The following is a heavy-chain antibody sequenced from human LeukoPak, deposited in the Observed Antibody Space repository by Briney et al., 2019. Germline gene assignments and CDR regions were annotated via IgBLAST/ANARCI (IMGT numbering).Heavy chain of an antibody. CDR2: IDNSGRT. CDR1: GGPISSHY. V-gene: IGHV4-59*11. CDR3: ARYSLIGNNDFDI. D-gene: IGHD1-20*01. Sequence: SETLSLTCTVSGGPISSHYWSWIRQPPGKGLEWIGYIDNSGRTNYNPSLMSRVTISAGTSKNQFSLNVTSVTAADTAVHYCARYSLIGNNDFDIWGQGTMVTISS. J-gene: IGHJ3*02.